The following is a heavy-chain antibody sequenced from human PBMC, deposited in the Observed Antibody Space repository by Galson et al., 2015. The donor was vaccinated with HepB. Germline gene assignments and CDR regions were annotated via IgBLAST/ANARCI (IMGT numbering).Heavy chain of an antibody. CDR3: ARDHAPFYYDFVHNYGMDV. Sequence: SVKVSCKASGYTFTSYHMHWVRQAPGQGLEWMGIINPSGGSTSYAQKFQGRVTMTRDTSTSTVYMELSSLRSEDTAVYYCARDHAPFYYDFVHNYGMDVWGQGTTVTVSS. CDR1: GYTFTSYH. V-gene: IGHV1-46*01. CDR2: INPSGGST. D-gene: IGHD3-3*01. J-gene: IGHJ6*02.